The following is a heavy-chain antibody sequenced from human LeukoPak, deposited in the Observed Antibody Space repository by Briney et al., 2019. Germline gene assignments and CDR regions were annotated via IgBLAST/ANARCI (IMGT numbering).Heavy chain of an antibody. D-gene: IGHD5-18*01. CDR1: GFTFSRYA. CDR2: ISYDGSNK. CDR3: ARDPWRGDTAMVYPYY. V-gene: IGHV3-30-3*01. Sequence: GRSLRLSCAASGFTFSRYAMHWVRQAPGKGLEWVAVISYDGSNKYYADSVKGRFTISRDNSKNTLYLQMNSLRAEDTAVYYCARDPWRGDTAMVYPYYWGQGTLVTVSS. J-gene: IGHJ4*02.